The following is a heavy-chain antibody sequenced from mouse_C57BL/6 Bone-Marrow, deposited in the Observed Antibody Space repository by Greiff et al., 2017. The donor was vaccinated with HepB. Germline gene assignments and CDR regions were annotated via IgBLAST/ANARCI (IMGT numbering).Heavy chain of an antibody. CDR1: GFTFSSYA. Sequence: EVKLMESGGGLVKPGGSLKLSCAASGFTFSSYAMSWVRQTPEKRLEWVATISDGGSYTYYPDNVKGRFTISRDHAKNNLYLQMSHLKSEDTAMYYCARGPYYYGNSPAWFAYWGQGTLVTVSA. CDR2: ISDGGSYT. V-gene: IGHV5-4*03. D-gene: IGHD1-1*01. J-gene: IGHJ3*01. CDR3: ARGPYYYGNSPAWFAY.